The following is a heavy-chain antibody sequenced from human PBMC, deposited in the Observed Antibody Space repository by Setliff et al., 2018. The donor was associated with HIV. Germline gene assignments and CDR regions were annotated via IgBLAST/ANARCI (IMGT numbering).Heavy chain of an antibody. Sequence: PSETLSLTCAVSGGSSSGYYWSWIRQPPGKGLEWLGDVRHTGSTNYSPSLGSRATISVDTSKNQFSLELTSVTAADTAVYYCASSLPYYFSSGYTYWGQGTLVTVSS. D-gene: IGHD3-10*01. J-gene: IGHJ1*01. CDR1: GGSSSGYY. V-gene: IGHV4-34*01. CDR3: ASSLPYYFSSGYTY. CDR2: VRHTGST.